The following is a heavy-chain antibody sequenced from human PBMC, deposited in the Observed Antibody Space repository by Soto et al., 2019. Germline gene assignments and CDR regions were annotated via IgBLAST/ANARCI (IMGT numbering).Heavy chain of an antibody. J-gene: IGHJ6*02. Sequence: GASVKVSCKASGYTFTGYYMHWVRQAPGQGLEWMGWINPNSGGTNYAQKFQGRVTMTRDTSISTAYMELSRLRSDDTAVYYCARVASAGTDGYSYGMHVSGPGTTVTVS. V-gene: IGHV1-2*02. D-gene: IGHD6-13*01. CDR2: INPNSGGT. CDR1: GYTFTGYY. CDR3: ARVASAGTDGYSYGMHV.